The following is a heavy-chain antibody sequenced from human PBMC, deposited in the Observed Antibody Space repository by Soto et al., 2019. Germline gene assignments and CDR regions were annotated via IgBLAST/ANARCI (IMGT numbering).Heavy chain of an antibody. CDR1: GGSISSGGYS. CDR2: IYHSGST. D-gene: IGHD3-10*01. V-gene: IGHV4-30-2*01. Sequence: SETLSLTCAVSGGSISSGGYSWSWIRQPPGKGLEWIGYIYHSGSTYYNPSLKSRVTISVDRSKNQFSLKLSSVTAADTAVYYCARSRNGSGNYYNVGGPDWFDPWGQGTLVSVS. CDR3: ARSRNGSGNYYNVGGPDWFDP. J-gene: IGHJ5*02.